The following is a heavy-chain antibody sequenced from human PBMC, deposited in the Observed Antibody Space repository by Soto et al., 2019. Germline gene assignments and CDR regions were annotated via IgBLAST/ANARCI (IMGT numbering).Heavy chain of an antibody. V-gene: IGHV3-30*18. Sequence: QVQLVESGGGVVQPGRSLRLSCAASGFTFSSYGMHWVRQAPGKGLEWVAVISYDGSNKYYADSVKGRFTISRDNSKNTLYPQMNSLRAEDTAVYYCAKDLAVGVVIGSPRYYYGMDVWGQGTTVTVSS. CDR2: ISYDGSNK. CDR1: GFTFSSYG. D-gene: IGHD3-3*01. CDR3: AKDLAVGVVIGSPRYYYGMDV. J-gene: IGHJ6*02.